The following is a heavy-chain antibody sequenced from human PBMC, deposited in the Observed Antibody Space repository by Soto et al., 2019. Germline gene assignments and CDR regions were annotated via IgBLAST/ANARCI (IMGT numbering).Heavy chain of an antibody. CDR2: MWFDGKHQ. CDR3: ARWTYYDSSGYYYVFDY. Sequence: GGSLRLSCAASGFTFSNYGMHWVRQAPGKGLEWVAVMWFDGKHQYYADSVKGRFTISRDNSKNTLYLQMNSPRADDTALYYCARWTYYDSSGYYYVFDYWGQGTLVTVSS. CDR1: GFTFSNYG. V-gene: IGHV3-33*01. J-gene: IGHJ4*02. D-gene: IGHD3-22*01.